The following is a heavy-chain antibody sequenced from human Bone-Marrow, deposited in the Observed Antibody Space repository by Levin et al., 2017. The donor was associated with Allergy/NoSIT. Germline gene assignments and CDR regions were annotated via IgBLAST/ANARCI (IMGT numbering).Heavy chain of an antibody. Sequence: GASVKVSCAASGFAFSSYSMTWVRQAPGKGLDWVSSITSSGSYIYYADSVKGRFTISRDNAKNSLYLQMNSLTAADTAVYYCARGLEYSGLPWGQGTLVTVSS. CDR1: GFAFSSYS. J-gene: IGHJ5*02. CDR3: ARGLEYSGLP. CDR2: ITSSGSYI. V-gene: IGHV3-21*01. D-gene: IGHD5-12*01.